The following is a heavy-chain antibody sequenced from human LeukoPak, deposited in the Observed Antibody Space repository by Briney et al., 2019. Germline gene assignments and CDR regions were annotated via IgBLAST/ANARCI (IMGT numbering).Heavy chain of an antibody. CDR1: GYSISSGYY. D-gene: IGHD6-13*01. CDR2: IYHSGST. J-gene: IGHJ5*02. CDR3: ATEQQLSRFDP. V-gene: IGHV4-38-2*02. Sequence: SETLSLTCTVSGYSISSGYYWGWIRQPPGKGLEWIGSIYHSGSTYYNPSLKSRVTISVDTSKNQFSLKLSSVTAADTAVYYCATEQQLSRFDPWGQGTLVTVSS.